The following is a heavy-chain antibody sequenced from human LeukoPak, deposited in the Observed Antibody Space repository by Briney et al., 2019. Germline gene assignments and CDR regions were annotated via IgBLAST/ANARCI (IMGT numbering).Heavy chain of an antibody. CDR3: AKAITEERGNYYYYYGMDV. V-gene: IGHV3-43*01. CDR1: GFTFDDYT. CDR2: ISWDGGST. D-gene: IGHD7-27*01. J-gene: IGHJ6*02. Sequence: SGGSLRLSCAASGFTFDDYTMHWVRQAPGKGLEWVSLISWDGGSTYYADSVKGRFTISRDNSKNSLYLQMNSLRTEDTALYYCAKAITEERGNYYYYYGMDVWGQGTTVTVSS.